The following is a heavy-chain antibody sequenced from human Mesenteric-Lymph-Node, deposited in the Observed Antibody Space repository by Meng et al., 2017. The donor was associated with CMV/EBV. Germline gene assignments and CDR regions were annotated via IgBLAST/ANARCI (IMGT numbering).Heavy chain of an antibody. J-gene: IGHJ4*02. CDR3: ARYAAPYTGGLGY. Sequence: CATSGFTFSEYTMNWVRQAPGKGLEWVSSISSTAHSIYYGDSVRGRFTISRDDAKDTVYLQLNRLRAEDTAVYYCARYAAPYTGGLGYWGQGTLVTVSS. CDR2: ISSTAHSI. CDR1: GFTFSEYT. D-gene: IGHD3-16*01. V-gene: IGHV3-21*01.